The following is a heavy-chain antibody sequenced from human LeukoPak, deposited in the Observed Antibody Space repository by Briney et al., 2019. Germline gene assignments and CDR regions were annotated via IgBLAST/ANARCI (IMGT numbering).Heavy chain of an antibody. Sequence: GASVKVSCKASGYTFTSYGISWVRQAPGQGLEWMGWISAYNGNTNYAQKLQGRVTMTTDTSTSTAYMELSRLRSDDTAVYYCARGARSKYYYYYYMDVWGKGTTVTVSS. CDR2: ISAYNGNT. D-gene: IGHD6-6*01. V-gene: IGHV1-18*01. CDR1: GYTFTSYG. J-gene: IGHJ6*03. CDR3: ARGARSKYYYYYYMDV.